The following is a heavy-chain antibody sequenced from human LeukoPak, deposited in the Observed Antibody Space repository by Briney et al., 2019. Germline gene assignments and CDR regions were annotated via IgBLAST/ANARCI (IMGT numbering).Heavy chain of an antibody. CDR2: INPNSGGT. CDR1: GYTFTGYY. J-gene: IGHJ4*02. CDR3: ARDYYYDSSGYYYN. Sequence: ASVKVSCKASGYTFTGYYMHWVRQAPGQGLEWMGWINPNSGGTNYAQKFQGRVTMTRDTSISTAYMELSRLRSDDTAVYYYARDYYYDSSGYYYNWGQGTLVTVSS. V-gene: IGHV1-2*02. D-gene: IGHD3-22*01.